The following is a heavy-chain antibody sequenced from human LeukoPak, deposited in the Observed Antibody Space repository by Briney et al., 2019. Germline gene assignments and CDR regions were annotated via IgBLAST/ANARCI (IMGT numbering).Heavy chain of an antibody. J-gene: IGHJ6*03. D-gene: IGHD2-21*02. Sequence: PSETLSLTCTVSGGSISSYYRSWIRQPPGKGLEWIGYIYYSGSTNYNPSLKSRVTISVDTSKNQFSLKLSPVTAADTAVYYCAREVVVTAVYYMDVWGKGTTVTVSS. CDR3: AREVVVTAVYYMDV. CDR1: GGSISSYY. CDR2: IYYSGST. V-gene: IGHV4-59*01.